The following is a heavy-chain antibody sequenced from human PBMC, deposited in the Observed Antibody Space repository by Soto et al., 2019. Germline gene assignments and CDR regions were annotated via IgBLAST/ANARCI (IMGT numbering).Heavy chain of an antibody. CDR3: ARPSITPPDHRYYYMDV. CDR2: IIPILGIA. D-gene: IGHD3-10*01. V-gene: IGHV1-69*02. J-gene: IGHJ6*03. Sequence: QVQLVQSGAEVKKPGSSVKVSCKASGGTFSSYTISWVRQAPGQGLEWMGRIIPILGIANYAQKFQGRVTITADKSTSSAYMELSSLRSDDTAVYYCARPSITPPDHRYYYMDVWGKGTTVTVSS. CDR1: GGTFSSYT.